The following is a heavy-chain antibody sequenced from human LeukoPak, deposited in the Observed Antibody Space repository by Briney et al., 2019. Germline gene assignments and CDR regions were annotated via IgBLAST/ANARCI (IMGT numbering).Heavy chain of an antibody. Sequence: GGSLRLSCAASGFTFSSYAMSWVRQAPGKGLEWVSGISGSGGSTYYADSVKGRFTISRDNSKNTLYLQMNSLRAEDTAVYYCAKAGVCSSTSWLHGLSDYWGQGTLVTVSS. J-gene: IGHJ4*02. CDR3: AKAGVCSSTSWLHGLSDY. D-gene: IGHD2-2*01. V-gene: IGHV3-23*01. CDR1: GFTFSSYA. CDR2: ISGSGGST.